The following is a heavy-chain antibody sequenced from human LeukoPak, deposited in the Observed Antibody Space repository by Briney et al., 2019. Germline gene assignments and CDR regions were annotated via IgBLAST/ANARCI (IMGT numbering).Heavy chain of an antibody. CDR2: IYYSGSA. CDR1: GGSISSSSYY. J-gene: IGHJ4*02. CDR3: AREKVGASDY. V-gene: IGHV4-39*02. D-gene: IGHD1-26*01. Sequence: PSETLSLTCTVSGGSISSSSYYWGWIRQPPGKGLEWIGSIYYSGSAYYNPSLKSRVTISVDTSKNQFSLKLSSVTAADTAVYYCAREKVGASDYWGQGTLVTVSS.